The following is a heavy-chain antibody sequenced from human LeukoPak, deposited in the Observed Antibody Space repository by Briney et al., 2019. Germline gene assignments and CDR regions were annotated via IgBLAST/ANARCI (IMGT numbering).Heavy chain of an antibody. V-gene: IGHV3-23*01. D-gene: IGHD1-14*01. CDR3: ARDGGATLPGTDY. Sequence: QSGGSLRLSCAASGFTFSSYAMSWVRQAPGKGLEWVSAISGSGGSTYYADSVKGRFTISRDDSKNTLYLQMNSLRAEDTAVYYCARDGGATLPGTDYWGQGTLVTVSS. CDR1: GFTFSSYA. CDR2: ISGSGGST. J-gene: IGHJ4*02.